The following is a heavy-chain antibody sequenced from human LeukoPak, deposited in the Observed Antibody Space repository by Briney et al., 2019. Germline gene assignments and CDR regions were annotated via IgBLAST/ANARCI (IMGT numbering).Heavy chain of an antibody. CDR2: ISSNGGST. J-gene: IGHJ4*02. V-gene: IGHV3-64*01. CDR1: GFTFSSYA. D-gene: IGHD6-19*01. CDR3: ARGLVAGSSLFAFDY. Sequence: PGGSLRLSCAASGFTFSSYAMHWVRQAPGKGLEYVSAISSNGGSTYYANSVKGGFTISRDNSKNTLYLQMGSLRAEDMAVYYCARGLVAGSSLFAFDYWGQGTLVTVSS.